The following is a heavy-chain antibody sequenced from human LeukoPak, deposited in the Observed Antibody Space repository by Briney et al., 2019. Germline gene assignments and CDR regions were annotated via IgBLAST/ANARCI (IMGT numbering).Heavy chain of an antibody. Sequence: PSETLSLTCAVSGGSISSGGYSWSWIRQPPGKGLEWIGYIYHSGSTYYNPSLKSRVTISVDRSKNQFSLKLSPVTAADTAVYYCARGSVLAYRYWGQGTLVTVSS. J-gene: IGHJ4*02. D-gene: IGHD2-21*01. V-gene: IGHV4-30-2*01. CDR2: IYHSGST. CDR1: GGSISSGGYS. CDR3: ARGSVLAYRY.